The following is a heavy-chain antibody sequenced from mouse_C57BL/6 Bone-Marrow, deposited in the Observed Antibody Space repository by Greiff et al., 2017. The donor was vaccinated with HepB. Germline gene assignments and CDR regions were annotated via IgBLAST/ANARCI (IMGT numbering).Heavy chain of an antibody. J-gene: IGHJ4*01. CDR3: ARRGIYTSRAMDD. Sequence: VQLQQSGAELARPGASVKMSCKASGSTFTSYTMHWVKQRPGQGLEWIGYINPSSGYTKYNQKFKDKATLTADKSSSTAYMQLSSLTSEDSAVYYCARRGIYTSRAMDDWGQGTSVTVSS. D-gene: IGHD1-1*01. CDR1: GSTFTSYT. V-gene: IGHV1-4*01. CDR2: INPSSGYT.